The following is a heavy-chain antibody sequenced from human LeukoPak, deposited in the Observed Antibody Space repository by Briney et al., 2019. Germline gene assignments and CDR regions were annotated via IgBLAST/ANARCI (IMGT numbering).Heavy chain of an antibody. J-gene: IGHJ6*02. CDR3: AKDMSPGSGSSYYYGMDV. CDR1: GFTFSSYA. Sequence: PGGSLRLSCAASGFTFSSYAMHWVRQAPGKGLEWVAVISYDGSNKYYADSVKGRFTISRDNSKSTLYLQMNSLRAEDTALYYCAKDMSPGSGSSYYYGMDVWGQGTTVTVSS. V-gene: IGHV3-30-3*01. CDR2: ISYDGSNK. D-gene: IGHD3-10*01.